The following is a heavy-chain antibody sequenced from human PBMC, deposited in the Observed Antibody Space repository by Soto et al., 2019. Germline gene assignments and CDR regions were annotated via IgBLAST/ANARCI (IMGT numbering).Heavy chain of an antibody. CDR2: IIPIFGTA. J-gene: IGHJ2*01. CDR3: ARDRPSRTAVALPHSHGYFDL. Sequence: QVQLVQSGAEVKKPGSSVKVSCKASGGTFSSYAISWVRQAPGQGLEWMGGIIPIFGTANYAQKFQGRVTITADESTSTADMELRSQRCKDTAVYYCARDRPSRTAVALPHSHGYFDLWGRGTLVTVSS. D-gene: IGHD6-19*01. CDR1: GGTFSSYA. V-gene: IGHV1-69*12.